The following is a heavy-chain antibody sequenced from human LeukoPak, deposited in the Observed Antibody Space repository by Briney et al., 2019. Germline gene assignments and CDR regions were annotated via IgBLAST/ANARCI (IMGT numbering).Heavy chain of an antibody. CDR1: GFTFSNAW. Sequence: GGSLRLSCAASGFTFSNAWMTWVRQAPGQGLGWVGRIKSKTDGATTDYAATVKGRFIISRDDSKRMLHLQMNSLKTEDTAMYYCALEFGQATDYWGQGTLVTVSS. CDR2: IKSKTDGATT. CDR3: ALEFGQATDY. J-gene: IGHJ4*02. V-gene: IGHV3-15*01. D-gene: IGHD3-3*01.